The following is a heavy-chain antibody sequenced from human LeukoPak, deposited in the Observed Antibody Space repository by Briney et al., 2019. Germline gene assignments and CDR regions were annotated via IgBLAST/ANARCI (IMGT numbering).Heavy chain of an antibody. CDR2: MRQGGRT. CDR3: ARAQGFGSNLGFDN. V-gene: IGHV4-30-2*01. CDR1: GGSISSGAYS. D-gene: IGHD4-23*01. J-gene: IGHJ4*02. Sequence: SETLSLTRAVSGGSISSGAYSWNSIRQPPGKGLEWTGFMRQGGRTLYNPSFTSRLIISTDRSRSHFSLSVTSVTAADTAVYFCARAQGFGSNLGFDNWGQGTLVTVSS.